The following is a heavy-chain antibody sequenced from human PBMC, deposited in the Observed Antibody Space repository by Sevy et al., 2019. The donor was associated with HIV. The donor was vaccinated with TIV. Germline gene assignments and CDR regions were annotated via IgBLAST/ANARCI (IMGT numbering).Heavy chain of an antibody. CDR1: GFAFSNYYA. CDR2: ISYDGNDK. V-gene: IGHV3-30*14. J-gene: IGHJ4*02. CDR3: AREAGYSTGWSPGNY. D-gene: IGHD6-19*01. Sequence: GGSLRLSCAASGFAFSNYYAMYWVRQAPGKGLKWVALISYDGNDKYYADSVKGRFTISRDNSKNTLYLQMNSLRADDTAVYYCAREAGYSTGWSPGNYWGQGTLVTVSS.